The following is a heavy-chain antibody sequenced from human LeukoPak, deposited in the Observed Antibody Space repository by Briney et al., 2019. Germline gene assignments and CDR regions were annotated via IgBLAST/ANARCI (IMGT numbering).Heavy chain of an antibody. V-gene: IGHV4-59*08. D-gene: IGHD1-26*01. CDR3: ARLNVGGSSNYYYYYYAMDV. J-gene: IGHJ6*02. CDR1: GGSISSYY. Sequence: SETLSLTCTVSGGSISSYYWSWIRQPPGKGLEWIGYIYYSGNTDYNPSLKSRVTISVDTSKNQFSLKLSSVTAADTAVYYCARLNVGGSSNYYYYYYAMDVWGQGTTVTVSS. CDR2: IYYSGNT.